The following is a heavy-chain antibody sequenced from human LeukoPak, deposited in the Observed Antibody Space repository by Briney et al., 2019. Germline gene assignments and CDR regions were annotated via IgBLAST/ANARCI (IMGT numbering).Heavy chain of an antibody. V-gene: IGHV3-23*01. D-gene: IGHD2-2*01. CDR1: GFTFSRLA. CDR3: AKDQDIVVVPAAGFDY. CDR2: FSGSGGST. J-gene: IGHJ4*02. Sequence: GSLRLSCAAPGFTFSRLALGWVRPGPGEGLEWGSGFSGSGGSTYYADSVKGRFTISRDNSKNTLYLQMNSLRAEDTAVYYCAKDQDIVVVPAAGFDYWGQGTLVAVSS.